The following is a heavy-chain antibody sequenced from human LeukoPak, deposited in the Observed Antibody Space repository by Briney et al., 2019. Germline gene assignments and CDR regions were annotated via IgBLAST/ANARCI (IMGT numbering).Heavy chain of an antibody. V-gene: IGHV3-23*01. J-gene: IGHJ4*02. CDR2: ISGSGGST. CDR3: AKDPKRPVIDDY. CDR1: GFTFSSYA. Sequence: PGGSLRLSCAASGFTFSSYAMSWDRQAPGKGLEWVSAISGSGGSTYYADSVKGRFTISRDNSENTLYLQMNSLRAEDTAVYYCAKDPKRPVIDDYWGQGTLVTVSS.